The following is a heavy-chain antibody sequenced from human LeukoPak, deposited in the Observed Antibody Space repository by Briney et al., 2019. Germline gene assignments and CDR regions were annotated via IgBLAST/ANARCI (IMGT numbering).Heavy chain of an antibody. CDR3: AKDSGVFGVVIVGDAFDI. CDR1: GFTFSSYG. V-gene: IGHV3-30*02. J-gene: IGHJ3*02. Sequence: GGSLRLSCAASGFTFSSYGMHWVRQAPGKGLEWVALIRYDGSNKYYADSVKGRFTISRDNSKNTLYLQMNSLRAEDMAVYYCAKDSGVFGVVIVGDAFDIWGQGTMVTVSS. D-gene: IGHD3-3*01. CDR2: IRYDGSNK.